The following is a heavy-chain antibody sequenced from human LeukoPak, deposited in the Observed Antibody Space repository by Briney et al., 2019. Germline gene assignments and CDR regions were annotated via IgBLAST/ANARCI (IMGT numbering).Heavy chain of an antibody. V-gene: IGHV3-30*02. CDR1: GFTFTSYD. CDR2: IRYDGSNK. J-gene: IGHJ4*02. CDR3: AKVAYSGSYLPLGY. Sequence: GGSLRLSCAASGFTFTSYDMHWVRQAPGKGLEWVSVIRYDGSNKYYADSVKGRFTISRANSKTTLSLQMNSLRAEDTAVYYCAKVAYSGSYLPLGYWGQGTLVTVSS. D-gene: IGHD1-26*01.